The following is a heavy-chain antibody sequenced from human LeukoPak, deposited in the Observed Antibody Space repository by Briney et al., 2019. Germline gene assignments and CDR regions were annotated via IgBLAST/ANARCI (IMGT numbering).Heavy chain of an antibody. CDR1: GFTFSDHY. Sequence: GGSLRLSCAASGFTFSDHYMDWVRQAPGKGLEWVGRIRNNANIYTTEYAASVKGRFTISRDDSKNSLYLQMNSLRAEDTAVYYCARGHNSSSSGFYYYYMDVWGRGTTVTVSS. J-gene: IGHJ6*03. CDR3: ARGHNSSSSGFYYYYMDV. D-gene: IGHD6-6*01. V-gene: IGHV3-72*01. CDR2: IRNNANIYTT.